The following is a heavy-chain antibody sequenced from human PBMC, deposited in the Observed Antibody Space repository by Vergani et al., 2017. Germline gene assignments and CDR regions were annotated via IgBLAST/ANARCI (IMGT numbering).Heavy chain of an antibody. CDR2: IGTAGDT. CDR1: GFTFSSYD. CDR3: ARFVTGYDAFDI. J-gene: IGHJ3*02. Sequence: EVQLVESGGGLVQPGGSPRLSCAASGFTFSSYDMHWVRQATGEGLEWVSAIGTAGDTYYPGSVKGRFTISRENAKNSLYLQMNSLRAGDTAVYYCARFVTGYDAFDIWGQGTMVTVSS. V-gene: IGHV3-13*01. D-gene: IGHD7-27*01.